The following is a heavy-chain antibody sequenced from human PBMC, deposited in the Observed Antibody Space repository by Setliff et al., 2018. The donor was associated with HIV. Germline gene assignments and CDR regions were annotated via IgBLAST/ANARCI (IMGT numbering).Heavy chain of an antibody. V-gene: IGHV1-46*01. CDR3: ARLGSGWSDSYYYAMDI. J-gene: IGHJ6*02. D-gene: IGHD6-19*01. CDR1: GYTFTSCF. Sequence: ASVKVSCKASGYTFTSCFMHWVRQAPGQGLEYMGIINPSDGTTDYTQKFQDRVTMTSDTSTSTVYMELRSLRSDDTAVYFCARLGSGWSDSYYYAMDIWGQGTTVTVSS. CDR2: INPSDGTT.